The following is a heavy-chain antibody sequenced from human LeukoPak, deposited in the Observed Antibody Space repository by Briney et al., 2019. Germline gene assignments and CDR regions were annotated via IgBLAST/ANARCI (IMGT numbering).Heavy chain of an antibody. Sequence: SVKVSCKASGYTFTNYAISWVRQDPGQGLEWMGWISAYNGDTNYAQNLQGRVTMTTDTSTSTAYMELRSLRSDDTAVYYCARDSTVLRYFDWLPQPDYWGQGTLVTVSS. J-gene: IGHJ4*02. V-gene: IGHV1-18*01. CDR2: ISAYNGDT. D-gene: IGHD3-9*01. CDR3: ARDSTVLRYFDWLPQPDY. CDR1: GYTFTNYA.